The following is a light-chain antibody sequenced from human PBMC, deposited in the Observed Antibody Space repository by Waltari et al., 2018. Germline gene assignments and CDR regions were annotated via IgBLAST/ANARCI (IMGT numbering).Light chain of an antibody. CDR2: KAS. J-gene: IGKJ2*03. CDR1: QSISDW. CDR3: QQYSSYNS. Sequence: DIQMTQSPSTLSAFVGDRVTITCRASQSISDWLAWYQQKPGKAPNLLIYKASNLESGVPSRFSGSGSGTEFTLTISSLQPDDFVTYYCQQYSSYNSFGQGTKLEIK. V-gene: IGKV1-5*03.